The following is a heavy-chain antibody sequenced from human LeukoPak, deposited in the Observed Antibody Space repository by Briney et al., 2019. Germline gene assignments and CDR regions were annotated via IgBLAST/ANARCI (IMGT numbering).Heavy chain of an antibody. CDR3: ARGPYSSGSSADY. CDR1: GFTFSDYY. J-gene: IGHJ4*02. D-gene: IGHD6-19*01. Sequence: GGSLRLSCAASGFTFSDYYMSWIRQAPGKGPERVSYISSSDTYTNYADSVKGRFTISRDNAKNSLYLQMNSLRAEDTAVYYCARGPYSSGSSADYWGQGTLVTVSS. V-gene: IGHV3-11*06. CDR2: ISSSDTYT.